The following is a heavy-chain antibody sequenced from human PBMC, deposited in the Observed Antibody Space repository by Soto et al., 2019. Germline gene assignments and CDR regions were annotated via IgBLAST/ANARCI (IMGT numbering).Heavy chain of an antibody. Sequence: SETLSLTCTVSGGSISSGGYYWSWIRQHPGKGLEWIGYIYYSGSTYYNPSLKSRVTISVDTSKNQFSLKLSSVTAADTAVYYCAREKYGDSPHYYYYYYMDVWGKGTTVTVSS. D-gene: IGHD4-17*01. J-gene: IGHJ6*03. CDR2: IYYSGST. CDR3: AREKYGDSPHYYYYYYMDV. V-gene: IGHV4-31*03. CDR1: GGSISSGGYY.